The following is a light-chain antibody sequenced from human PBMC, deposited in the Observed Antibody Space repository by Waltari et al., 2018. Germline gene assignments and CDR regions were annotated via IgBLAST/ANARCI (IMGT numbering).Light chain of an antibody. J-gene: IGKJ4*01. V-gene: IGKV1-5*03. CDR3: QQYYIHGLT. CDR2: KAS. CDR1: QSINVW. Sequence: DIQMTQSPSTLSVSVGDRVTISCRASQSINVWLAWYQQKPRKAPKLLIYKASILESGVPSRFSGSGSGTEFTLTISSLQPDDFATYYCQQYYIHGLTFGGGTKVEIK.